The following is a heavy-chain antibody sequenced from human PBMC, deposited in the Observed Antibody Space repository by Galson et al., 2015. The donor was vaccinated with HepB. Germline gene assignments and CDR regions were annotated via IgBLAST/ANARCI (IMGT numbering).Heavy chain of an antibody. J-gene: IGHJ4*02. Sequence: QSGAEVKKPGASVKVSCKASGYTFTSYGINWVRQAPGQGLEWMGWISAYNGNTNYAQKLQGRVTMTTDTSTSTAYMELRSLRSDDTAVYYCARAVGIAVAGLPAGFDYWGRGTLVTVSS. CDR1: GYTFTSYG. D-gene: IGHD6-19*01. V-gene: IGHV1-18*01. CDR2: ISAYNGNT. CDR3: ARAVGIAVAGLPAGFDY.